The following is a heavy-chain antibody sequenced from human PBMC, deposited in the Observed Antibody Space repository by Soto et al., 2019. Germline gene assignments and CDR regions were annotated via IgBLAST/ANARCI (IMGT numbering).Heavy chain of an antibody. Sequence: SETLSLTCTVSGGSISSYYWSWIRQPPGKGLEWIGYIYYSGSTNYNPSLKSRVTISVDTSKNQFSLKLSSVTAADTAVYYCARERGSGWSGMDVWGQGTTVT. CDR1: GGSISSYY. V-gene: IGHV4-59*01. CDR3: ARERGSGWSGMDV. J-gene: IGHJ6*02. CDR2: IYYSGST. D-gene: IGHD6-19*01.